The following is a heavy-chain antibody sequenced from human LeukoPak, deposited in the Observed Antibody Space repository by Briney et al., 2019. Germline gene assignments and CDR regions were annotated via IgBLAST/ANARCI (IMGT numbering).Heavy chain of an antibody. J-gene: IGHJ4*02. CDR2: ISSYNGNT. Sequence: ASVKVSCKASGDTFTNYGISWVRQAPGQGLEWMGWISSYNGNTEYAQNLQGRVTMTRDTSTSTAYMELRNLRPDDAAIYYCPRLVAVVAATPLGYFDYWGQGTLVTISS. CDR1: GDTFTNYG. CDR3: PRLVAVVAATPLGYFDY. D-gene: IGHD2-15*01. V-gene: IGHV1-18*01.